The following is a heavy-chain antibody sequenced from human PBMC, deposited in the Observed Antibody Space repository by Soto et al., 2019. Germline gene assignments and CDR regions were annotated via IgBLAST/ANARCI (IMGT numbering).Heavy chain of an antibody. CDR3: VTGDHLVR. D-gene: IGHD6-6*01. CDR1: GYTFTGYY. Sequence: GSVKVSCKTSGYTFTGYYLNWVRQAPGRGLEWVGWINPKTGDTNNAQKFQGRVTMTTDTSISTGYMELSGLKSDDTAVYYCVTGDHLVRWGQGTRVTVSS. J-gene: IGHJ4*02. CDR2: INPKTGDT. V-gene: IGHV1-2*02.